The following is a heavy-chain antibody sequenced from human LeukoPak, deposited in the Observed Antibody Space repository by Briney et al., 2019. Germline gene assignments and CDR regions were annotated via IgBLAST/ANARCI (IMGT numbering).Heavy chain of an antibody. CDR3: ARDCPRYYYDSSGSTKGAFDI. V-gene: IGHV1-46*01. CDR1: GYTFTSYY. CDR2: INPSGGST. D-gene: IGHD3-22*01. J-gene: IGHJ3*02. Sequence: EASVKVSCKASGYTFTSYYMHWVRQAPGQGLEWMGIINPSGGSTSYAQKFQGRVTMTRDTSTSTVYMELSSLRSEDTAVYYCARDCPRYYYDSSGSTKGAFDIWGQGTMVTVSS.